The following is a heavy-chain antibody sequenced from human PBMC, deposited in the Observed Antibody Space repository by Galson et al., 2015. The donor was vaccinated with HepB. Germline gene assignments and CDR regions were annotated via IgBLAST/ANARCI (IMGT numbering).Heavy chain of an antibody. CDR2: ISYSGVSK. Sequence: SLRLSCAASGFRFDLNTMSWVRQAPGKGLEWVSAISYSGVSKYYADSVKGRFTIFRDNSKSTLYLQMNSLRAEDTAVYYCAKDRHYDFWSEPMDVWGTGTTVIVSS. CDR1: GFRFDLNT. D-gene: IGHD3-3*01. V-gene: IGHV3-23*01. CDR3: AKDRHYDFWSEPMDV. J-gene: IGHJ6*03.